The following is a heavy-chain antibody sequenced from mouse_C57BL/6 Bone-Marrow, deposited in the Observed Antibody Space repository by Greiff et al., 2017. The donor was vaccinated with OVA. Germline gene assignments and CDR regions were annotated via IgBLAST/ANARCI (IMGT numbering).Heavy chain of an antibody. V-gene: IGHV1-64*01. D-gene: IGHD2-4*01. Sequence: QVQLKQPGAELVKPGASVKLSCKASGYTFTSYWMHWVKQRPGQGLEWIGMIHPNSGSTNYNEKFKSKATLTVDKSSSTAYMQHSSLTSEDSAVYYCARYNDYDLDYWGQGTTLTVSS. CDR3: ARYNDYDLDY. J-gene: IGHJ2*01. CDR1: GYTFTSYW. CDR2: IHPNSGST.